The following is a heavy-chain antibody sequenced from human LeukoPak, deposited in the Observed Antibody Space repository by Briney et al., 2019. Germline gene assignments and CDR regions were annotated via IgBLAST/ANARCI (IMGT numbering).Heavy chain of an antibody. Sequence: GASVKVSSKASGYTFTSYGISWVRQAPGQGLEWMGWISAYNGNTNYAQRVQGRVTMTTDTSTSTAYMELRSLRSDDTAVYYCARDVDTSMAYYFDCWGQGTLVTVSS. CDR1: GYTFTSYG. J-gene: IGHJ4*02. V-gene: IGHV1-18*01. CDR2: ISAYNGNT. CDR3: ARDVDTSMAYYFDC. D-gene: IGHD5-18*01.